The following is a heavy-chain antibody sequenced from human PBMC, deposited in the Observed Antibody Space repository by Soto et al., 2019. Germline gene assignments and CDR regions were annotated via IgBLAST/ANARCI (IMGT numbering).Heavy chain of an antibody. D-gene: IGHD3-10*01. J-gene: IGHJ4*02. CDR3: TTPPEEWFGEWVSIY. V-gene: IGHV3-15*01. CDR1: GFTFSNAW. CDR2: IKSKTDGGTT. Sequence: GGSLRLSCAASGFTFSNAWMSWVRQAPGKGLEWVGRIKSKTDGGTTDYAAPVKGRFTISRDDSKNTLYLQMNSLKTEDTAVYYCTTPPEEWFGEWVSIYWGQGTLVTVSS.